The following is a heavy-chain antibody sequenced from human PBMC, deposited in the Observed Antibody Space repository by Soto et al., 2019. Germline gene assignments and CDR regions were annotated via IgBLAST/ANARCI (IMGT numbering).Heavy chain of an antibody. J-gene: IGHJ3*02. CDR1: GGSISRGGYY. D-gene: IGHD4-17*01. V-gene: IGHV4-31*03. CDR2: IYYSGST. Sequence: PSETLSLTCTVSGGSISRGGYYWSWIRQHPGKGLEWIGYIYYSGSTYYNPSLKSRVTISVDTSKNQLSLKLSSVTAADTAVYYCARAAPHALRGAAFDIWGQGTMVTVSS. CDR3: ARAAPHALRGAAFDI.